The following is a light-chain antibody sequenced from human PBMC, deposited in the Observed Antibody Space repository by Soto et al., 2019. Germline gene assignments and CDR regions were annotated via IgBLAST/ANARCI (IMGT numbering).Light chain of an antibody. V-gene: IGKV3-20*01. CDR2: GAS. Sequence: EIVLTQSPGTLSLSPGERATLSCRASQSVSSSYLAWYQQKPGHAPRLLIYGASSRATGISDRFSGSGSGTDFTLTICRLEPEDFAVYYCQQYGSSPLTFGGGTKVEIK. J-gene: IGKJ4*01. CDR1: QSVSSSY. CDR3: QQYGSSPLT.